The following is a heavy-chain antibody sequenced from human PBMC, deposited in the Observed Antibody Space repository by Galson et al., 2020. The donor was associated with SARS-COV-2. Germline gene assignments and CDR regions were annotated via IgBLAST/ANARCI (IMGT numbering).Heavy chain of an antibody. V-gene: IGHV4-39*07. J-gene: IGHJ6*02. CDR2: IYYSGST. CDR1: GGSISSSSYY. Sequence: SETLSLTCTVSGGSISSSSYYWGWIRQPPGKGLEWIGSIYYSGSTYYNPSLKSRVTISVDTSKNQLSLKLSSVTAADTAVYYCARGLGNTYDYYGLDVWGPGTTVTVSS. D-gene: IGHD7-27*01. CDR3: ARGLGNTYDYYGLDV.